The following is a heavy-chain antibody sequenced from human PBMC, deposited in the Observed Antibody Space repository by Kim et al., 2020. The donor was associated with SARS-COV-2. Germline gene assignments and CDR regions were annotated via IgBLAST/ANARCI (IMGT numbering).Heavy chain of an antibody. J-gene: IGHJ5*02. V-gene: IGHV3-23*01. D-gene: IGHD6-13*01. CDR1: GLTFSSYG. CDR2: ISGSGGSR. CDR3: AKERQQRGVSWFAP. Sequence: GGSLRLSCAASGLTFSSYGMSWVRQAPGKGLEWVSAISGSGGSRSYADSVKGPFTISRDNSQNTLYLQMNRLRAEDTAAYHCAKERQQRGVSWFAPWGQG.